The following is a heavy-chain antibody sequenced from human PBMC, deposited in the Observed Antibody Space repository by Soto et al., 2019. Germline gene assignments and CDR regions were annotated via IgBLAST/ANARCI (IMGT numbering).Heavy chain of an antibody. V-gene: IGHV4-34*12. CDR1: GGSFSGYY. J-gene: IGHJ5*02. D-gene: IGHD6-13*01. CDR3: ARSWYDLATATGGHWFDP. CDR2: IFYSGST. Sequence: AETLSLTCAVYGGSFSGYYWSWIRQPPGKGLEWIGDIFYSGSTYYNPSLKSRLTISLDKSKNHFSLKLSSVTAADTAYYYCARSWYDLATATGGHWFDPWGYGTLVTVYS.